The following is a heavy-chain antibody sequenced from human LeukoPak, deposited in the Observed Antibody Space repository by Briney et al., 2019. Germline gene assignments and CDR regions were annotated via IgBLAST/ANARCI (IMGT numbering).Heavy chain of an antibody. Sequence: QSSETLSLTCTVSGGSISTSSYYWGWIRQPPGKGLEWIGSIYYSGSTYYNPSLKSRVTISVDTSKNQFSLKLSSVTAADTAVYYCARHDFRGRYYDSSGSDYWGQGTLVTVSS. J-gene: IGHJ4*02. D-gene: IGHD3-22*01. CDR3: ARHDFRGRYYDSSGSDY. CDR2: IYYSGST. V-gene: IGHV4-39*01. CDR1: GGSISTSSYY.